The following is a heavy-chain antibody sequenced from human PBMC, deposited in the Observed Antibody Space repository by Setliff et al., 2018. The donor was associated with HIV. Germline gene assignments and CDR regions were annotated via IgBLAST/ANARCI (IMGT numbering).Heavy chain of an antibody. CDR2: ISTYNGNT. CDR3: ARAPSGVVMPPDY. D-gene: IGHD3-3*01. J-gene: IGHJ4*02. V-gene: IGHV1-18*01. Sequence: ASVKVSCKASGYTFSTYAISWVRQAPGQGLEWMGWISTYNGNTRYAQKVQGRVTMTTDTSTSTAYMELRSLRSDDTAVYYCARAPSGVVMPPDYWGQGTLVTVSS. CDR1: GYTFSTYA.